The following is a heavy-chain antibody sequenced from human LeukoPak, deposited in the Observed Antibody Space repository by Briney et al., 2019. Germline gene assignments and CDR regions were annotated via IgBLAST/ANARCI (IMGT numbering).Heavy chain of an antibody. D-gene: IGHD6-13*01. V-gene: IGHV4-4*07. Sequence: SETLSLTCTVSGGSISSYYWSWIRQPAGKGLEWIGRIYTSGSTNYNPSLKSRVTMSVDTSKNQFSLKLSSVTAAGTAVYYCARDIAAAGTYYYYMDVWGKGTTVTVSS. CDR2: IYTSGST. CDR1: GGSISSYY. J-gene: IGHJ6*03. CDR3: ARDIAAAGTYYYYMDV.